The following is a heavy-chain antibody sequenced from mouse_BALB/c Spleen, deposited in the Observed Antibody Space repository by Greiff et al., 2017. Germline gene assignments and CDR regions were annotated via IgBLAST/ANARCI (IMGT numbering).Heavy chain of an antibody. V-gene: IGHV14-4*02. Sequence: EVQLQQSGAELVRSGASVKLSCTASGFNIKDYYMHWVKQRPEQGLEWIGWIDPENGDTEYAPKFQGKATMTADTSSNTAYLQLSSLTSEDTAVYYCNAYYGLLAYWGQGTLVTVSA. J-gene: IGHJ3*01. CDR1: GFNIKDYY. CDR3: NAYYGLLAY. D-gene: IGHD1-1*02. CDR2: IDPENGDT.